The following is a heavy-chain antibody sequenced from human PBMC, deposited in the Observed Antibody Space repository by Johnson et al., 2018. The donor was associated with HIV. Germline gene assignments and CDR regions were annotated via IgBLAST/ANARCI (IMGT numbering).Heavy chain of an antibody. CDR3: TTAIVGALINAFDI. J-gene: IGHJ3*02. V-gene: IGHV3-15*01. D-gene: IGHD1-26*01. CDR2: IKSKTDGGTT. CDR1: GFSFSNAW. Sequence: MMLVESGGGLVKPGGSLKLSCTASGFSFSNAWMNWVRHAPGKGLEWVGRIKSKTDGGTTDYAAPVKGRFTISRDDSKNTLYLQMNSLKTEYTAVYYCTTAIVGALINAFDIWGQGTMVTVSS.